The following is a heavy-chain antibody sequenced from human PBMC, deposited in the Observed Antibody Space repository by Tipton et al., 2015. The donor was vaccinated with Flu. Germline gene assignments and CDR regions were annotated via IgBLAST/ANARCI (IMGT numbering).Heavy chain of an antibody. Sequence: SLRLSCAASGFTFRTNGMHWVRQAPGKGLEWVAHIRSDETTEYADSVKGRFTISRDNSKNTLYLQMNSLRPEDTAVYYCAKDHGCGSNSNCPAKAFDPWGQGTLVTVSS. V-gene: IGHV3-30*02. J-gene: IGHJ5*02. D-gene: IGHD2-21*01. CDR3: AKDHGCGSNSNCPAKAFDP. CDR1: GFTFRTNG. CDR2: IRSDETTE.